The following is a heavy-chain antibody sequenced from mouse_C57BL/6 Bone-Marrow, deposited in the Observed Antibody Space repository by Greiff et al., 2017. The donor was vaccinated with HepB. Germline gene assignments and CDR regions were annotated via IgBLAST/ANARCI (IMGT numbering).Heavy chain of an antibody. D-gene: IGHD4-1*01. CDR3: ARSYELGR. V-gene: IGHV1-52*01. Sequence: QVQLQQPGAELVRPGSSVKLSCKASGYTFTSYWMHWVKQRPIQGLEWIGNIDPSNSETHYNQKFKDKATLTVDTSSSTAYMQLSSLTSEDSAVYYCARSYELGRWGQGTTLTVSS. J-gene: IGHJ2*01. CDR2: IDPSNSET. CDR1: GYTFTSYW.